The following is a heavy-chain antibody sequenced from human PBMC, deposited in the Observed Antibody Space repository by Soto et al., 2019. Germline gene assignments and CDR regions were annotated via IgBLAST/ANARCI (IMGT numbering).Heavy chain of an antibody. D-gene: IGHD2-8*01. CDR3: ARDPGYCTNGVCPIFDF. V-gene: IGHV4-59*02. CDR2: MYHGGRT. Sequence: QVHLRESGPGLVKSSETLSLTCTVTGDSVTNYFWSSMRQPPGKGLEWIGHMYHGGRTNYSPSLKSRVTMSLDSSRNQFSLNLSSVTAADTAVYFCARDPGYCTNGVCPIFDFWGQGLLVAVSS. J-gene: IGHJ4*02. CDR1: GDSVTNYF.